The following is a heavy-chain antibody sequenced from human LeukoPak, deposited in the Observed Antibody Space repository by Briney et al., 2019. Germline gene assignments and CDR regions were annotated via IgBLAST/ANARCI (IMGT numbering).Heavy chain of an antibody. Sequence: GGSLRLSCAASGHTFGNYGLAWVRHAPARGLGWVSAISGSGRDTYYADSVKGRFTISRDNSKNTLYLHMNSLRVEDTALYYCAKEMGNSQPFDYWGQGTLVTVSS. V-gene: IGHV3-23*01. CDR2: ISGSGRDT. J-gene: IGHJ4*02. D-gene: IGHD2/OR15-2a*01. CDR1: GHTFGNYG. CDR3: AKEMGNSQPFDY.